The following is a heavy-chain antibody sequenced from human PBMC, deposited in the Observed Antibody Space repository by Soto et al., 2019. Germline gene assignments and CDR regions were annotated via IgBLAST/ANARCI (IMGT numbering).Heavy chain of an antibody. J-gene: IGHJ1*01. D-gene: IGHD1-26*01. CDR2: ISYSGNA. Sequence: SETLSLTCTVSGGSITGYYWSWIRQPPGKGLEWIGYISYSGNANYIPSLKSRVFMSVDTSKNQISLNVTSATAADTAVYYCARGVGSSRPRYWGQGTLVTVSS. V-gene: IGHV4-59*01. CDR3: ARGVGSSRPRY. CDR1: GGSITGYY.